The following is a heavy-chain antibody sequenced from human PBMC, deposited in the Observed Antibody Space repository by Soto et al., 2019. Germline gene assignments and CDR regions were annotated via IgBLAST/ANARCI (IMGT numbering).Heavy chain of an antibody. CDR1: GFTFGSYA. D-gene: IGHD3-22*01. CDR2: ISGSGGTI. J-gene: IGHJ4*02. CDR3: STAPSASSGYYSATSDY. Sequence: GSLRLSCVVSGFTFGSYAMSWVRQAPGKGLEWVSIISGSGGTIHYADSVKGRFTISRDNSKNTLYLQMNSLRAEDTAIYYCSTAPSASSGYYSATSDYWGQGTLVTVSS. V-gene: IGHV3-23*01.